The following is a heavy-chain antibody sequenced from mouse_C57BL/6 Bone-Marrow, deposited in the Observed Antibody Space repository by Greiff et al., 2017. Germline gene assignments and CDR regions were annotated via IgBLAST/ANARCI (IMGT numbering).Heavy chain of an antibody. CDR3: TTVVHY. V-gene: IGHV14-4*01. CDR1: GFNIKDDY. D-gene: IGHD1-1*01. J-gene: IGHJ2*01. CDR2: IDPENGDT. Sequence: EVQRVESGAELVRPGASVKLSCTASGFNIKDDYMHWVKQRPEQGLEWIGWIDPENGDTEYASKFQGKATITADTSSNTAYLQLSSLTSGDTAVYYCTTVVHYWGQGTTLTVSS.